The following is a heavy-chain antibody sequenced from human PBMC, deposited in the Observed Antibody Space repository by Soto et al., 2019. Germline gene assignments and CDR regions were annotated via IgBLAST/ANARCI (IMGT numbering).Heavy chain of an antibody. CDR2: IYNTAST. CDR3: AKSPVSSTVRGFGWFDS. V-gene: IGHV4-61*01. J-gene: IGHJ5*01. D-gene: IGHD3-16*01. CDR1: GGSVSSDSYS. Sequence: SETLSLTCTLSGGSVSSDSYSLSWIRQSPGKGLEWLGYIYNTASTNYNPSLMSRVNISVDTSMNQFSLRLKSVTAADTAVYFCAKSPVSSTVRGFGWFDSWGQGTLVTVSS.